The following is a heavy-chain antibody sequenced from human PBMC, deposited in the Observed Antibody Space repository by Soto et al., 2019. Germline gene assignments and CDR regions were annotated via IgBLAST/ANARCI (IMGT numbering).Heavy chain of an antibody. CDR2: INPNSGNT. CDR3: ASEGCCSTSCYGWDYYYYMDV. Sequence: ASVKVSCKASGYTFTSYDINWVRQATGQGLEWMGWINPNSGNTGYAQKYQGRVTMTRNTSISTAYLELSSLRSEDTAVYYCASEGCCSTSCYGWDYYYYMDVWGKGTTVTVSS. CDR1: GYTFTSYD. D-gene: IGHD2-2*01. V-gene: IGHV1-8*02. J-gene: IGHJ6*03.